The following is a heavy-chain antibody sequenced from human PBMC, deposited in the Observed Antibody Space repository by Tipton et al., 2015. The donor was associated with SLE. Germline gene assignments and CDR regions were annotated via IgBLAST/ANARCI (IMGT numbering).Heavy chain of an antibody. J-gene: IGHJ4*02. V-gene: IGHV4-59*08. CDR2: IYNSGIT. CDR1: GFTFSSYE. CDR3: VRVANVRRRETIFGVVISLFGY. Sequence: LRLSCEASGFTFSSYEMNWVRQAPGKGLEWIGLIYNSGITNYNPSLQSRVTLSVDMSKNQFSLRLSSVTAADTGVYYCVRVANVRRRETIFGVVISLFGYWGQGTLVTVSS. D-gene: IGHD3-3*01.